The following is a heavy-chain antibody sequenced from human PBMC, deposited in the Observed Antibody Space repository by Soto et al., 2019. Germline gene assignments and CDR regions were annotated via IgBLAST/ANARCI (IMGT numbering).Heavy chain of an antibody. CDR2: ISAYNGNT. D-gene: IGHD3-22*01. J-gene: IGHJ5*02. CDR3: ARVKGSGYHNWFDP. CDR1: GYTFTSYG. Sequence: ASVKVSCKASGYTFTSYGISWVRQAPGEGLEWMGWISAYNGNTNYAQKLQGRVTMTTDTSTSTAYMELRSLRSDDTAVYYCARVKGSGYHNWFDPWGQGTLVTVSS. V-gene: IGHV1-18*01.